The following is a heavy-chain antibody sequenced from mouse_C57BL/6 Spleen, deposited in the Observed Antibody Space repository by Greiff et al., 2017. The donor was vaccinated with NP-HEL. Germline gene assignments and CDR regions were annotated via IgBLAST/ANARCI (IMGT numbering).Heavy chain of an antibody. V-gene: IGHV1-69*01. J-gene: IGHJ1*03. Sequence: QVQLQQPGAELVMPGASVKLSCKASGYTFTSYWMHWVKQRPGQGLEWIGEIDPSDSYTNYNQKFKGKSTLTVDKSSSTAYMQLSSLTSEDSAVYYCARRQGLRQDWYFDVWGTGTTVTVSS. CDR2: IDPSDSYT. D-gene: IGHD2-4*01. CDR3: ARRQGLRQDWYFDV. CDR1: GYTFTSYW.